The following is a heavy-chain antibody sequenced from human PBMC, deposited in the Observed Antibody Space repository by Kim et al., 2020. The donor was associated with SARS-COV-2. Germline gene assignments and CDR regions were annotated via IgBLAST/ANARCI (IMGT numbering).Heavy chain of an antibody. D-gene: IGHD3-22*01. J-gene: IGHJ4*02. CDR3: ARDEFSENYYDSSGYYYVDS. CDR2: IKQDGSEK. Sequence: GGSLRLSCAASGFTFSSYWMSWVRQAPGKGLEWVANIKQDGSEKYYVDSVKGRFTISRDNAKNSLYLQMNSLRAEDTAVYYCARDEFSENYYDSSGYYYVDSWGQGTLVTVSS. CDR1: GFTFSSYW. V-gene: IGHV3-7*03.